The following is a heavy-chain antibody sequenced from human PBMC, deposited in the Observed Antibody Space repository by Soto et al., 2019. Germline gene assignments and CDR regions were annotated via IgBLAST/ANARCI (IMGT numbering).Heavy chain of an antibody. D-gene: IGHD3-22*01. Sequence: PSETLSLTCTVSGGSISSGDFYWSWIRQPPGKGLEWIGYIYNTGSTHDNPSLKSRVTVSVDTSKNQFSLKLSSVTAADTAVYYCARSTDYSRGYWDAFDVWCQGTMVTGS. CDR2: IYNTGST. J-gene: IGHJ3*01. CDR1: GGSISSGDFY. CDR3: ARSTDYSRGYWDAFDV. V-gene: IGHV4-30-4*01.